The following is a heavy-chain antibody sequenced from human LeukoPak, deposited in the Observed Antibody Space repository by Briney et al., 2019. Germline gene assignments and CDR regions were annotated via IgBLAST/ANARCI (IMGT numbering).Heavy chain of an antibody. CDR1: GGSISSYY. J-gene: IGHJ4*02. CDR3: ARHVDDYGPLWHFDY. V-gene: IGHV4-59*08. CDR2: IYYSGST. Sequence: SETLSLTCTVSGGSISSYYWSWIRQPPGKGLEWIGYIYYSGSTNYNPSLKSRVTISVDTSKNQFSLKLSSVTAADTAVYYCARHVDDYGPLWHFDYWGQGTLVTVSS. D-gene: IGHD4-17*01.